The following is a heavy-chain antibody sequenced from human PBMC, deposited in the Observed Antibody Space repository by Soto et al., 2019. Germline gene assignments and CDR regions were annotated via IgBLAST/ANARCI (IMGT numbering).Heavy chain of an antibody. J-gene: IGHJ4*02. D-gene: IGHD6-13*01. CDR2: IKQDGSEK. CDR1: GFTFSSYW. CDR3: ATSSIPYSSSWYDY. V-gene: IGHV3-7*03. Sequence: VQLVESGGGVVQPGRSLRLSCAASGFTFSSYWMSWVRQAPGKGLEWVANIKQDGSEKYYVDSVKGRFTISRDNAKNSLYLQMNSLRAEDTAVYYCATSSIPYSSSWYDYWGQGTLVTVSS.